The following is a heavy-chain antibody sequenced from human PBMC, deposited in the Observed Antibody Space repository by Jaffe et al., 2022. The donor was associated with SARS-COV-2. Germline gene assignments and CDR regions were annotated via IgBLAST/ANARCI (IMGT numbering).Heavy chain of an antibody. Sequence: QVQLQESGPGLVKPSQTLSLTCTVSGGSISSGSYYWSWIRQPAGKGLEWIGRIYTSGSTNYNPSLKSRVTISVDTSKNQFSLKLSSVTAADTAVYYCARVGSSSWYYYYGMDVWGQGTTVTVSS. D-gene: IGHD6-13*01. CDR2: IYTSGST. CDR3: ARVGSSSWYYYYGMDV. CDR1: GGSISSGSYY. J-gene: IGHJ6*02. V-gene: IGHV4-61*02.